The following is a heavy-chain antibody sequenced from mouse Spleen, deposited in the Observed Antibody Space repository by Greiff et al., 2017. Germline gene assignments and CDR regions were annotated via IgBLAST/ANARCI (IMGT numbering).Heavy chain of an antibody. CDR1: GFTFSDYG. CDR2: ISSGSSTI. Sequence: EVQLVESGGGLVKPGGSLKLSCAASGFTFSDYGMHWVRQAPEKGLEWVAYISSGSSTIYYADTVKGRFTISRDNAKNTLFLQMTSLRSEDTAMYYCARRDYSKGDAMDYWGQGTSVTVSS. CDR3: ARRDYSKGDAMDY. J-gene: IGHJ4*01. V-gene: IGHV5-17*01. D-gene: IGHD2-5*01.